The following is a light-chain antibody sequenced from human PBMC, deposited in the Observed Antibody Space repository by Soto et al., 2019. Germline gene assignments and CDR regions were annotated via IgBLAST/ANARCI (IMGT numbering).Light chain of an antibody. J-gene: IGLJ2*01. CDR1: SSDVGGYNY. V-gene: IGLV2-8*01. CDR3: SSYAGSNGVV. CDR2: DVS. Sequence: QSVLTQPPSASGSPGQSVTISCTGTSSDVGGYNYVSWYQQHPGKAPKLMIYDVSKRPSGVPDRFSGSKSGNTASLTVSGRQAEDEADYYCSSYAGSNGVVFGGGTKLTVL.